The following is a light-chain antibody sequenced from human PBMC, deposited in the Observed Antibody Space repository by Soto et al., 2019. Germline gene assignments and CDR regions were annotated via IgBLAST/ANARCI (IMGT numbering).Light chain of an antibody. Sequence: EIVLTQSPGPLSLSPGERATLSCRASQSVSSSYLAWYQQKPGQAPRLLIYGASSRATGIPDRFSGSGSGTDFTLTISRLEPEDFAVYYCQQYGNSPRYTFGQGTKLEIK. CDR2: GAS. J-gene: IGKJ2*01. CDR3: QQYGNSPRYT. V-gene: IGKV3-20*01. CDR1: QSVSSSY.